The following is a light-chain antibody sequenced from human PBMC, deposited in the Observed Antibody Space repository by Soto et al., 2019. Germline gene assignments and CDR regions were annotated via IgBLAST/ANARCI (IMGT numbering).Light chain of an antibody. CDR1: NSDVGAYNY. CDR3: TSYTSTDTHAL. Sequence: QSALTQPASVSGSPGQSVTISCTGTNSDVGAYNYVSWDQHHPGKAPKLLIFEVSNRPSGVSDRFSGYKSGNTASLTISALQAEDDDDSSCTSYTSTDTHALLGRGPNLTVL. CDR2: EVS. J-gene: IGLJ2*01. V-gene: IGLV2-14*01.